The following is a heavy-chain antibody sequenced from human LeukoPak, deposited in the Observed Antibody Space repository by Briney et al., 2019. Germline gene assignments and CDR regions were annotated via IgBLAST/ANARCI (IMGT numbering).Heavy chain of an antibody. CDR3: ARDPGNNWFDP. CDR2: INPSGGGT. Sequence: ASVKVSCKASGYTFTSYYMHWVRQAPGQGLEWMGIINPSGGGTSYAQKFQGRVTMTRDTSTSTVYMELSSLRSEDTAVYYCARDPGNNWFDPWGQGTLVTVSS. CDR1: GYTFTSYY. V-gene: IGHV1-46*01. J-gene: IGHJ5*02.